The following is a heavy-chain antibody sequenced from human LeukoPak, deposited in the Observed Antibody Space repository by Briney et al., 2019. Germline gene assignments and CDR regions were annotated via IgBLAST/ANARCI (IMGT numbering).Heavy chain of an antibody. CDR1: GFTFSDYY. J-gene: IGHJ4*02. Sequence: GGSLRLSCAVSGFTFSDYYMSWIRQAPGKGLEWVAFIRYDGSNKYYADSVKGRFTISRDNSKNTLYLQMNSLRAEDTAVYYCAKTYGSGSYYLDYWGQGTLVTVSS. V-gene: IGHV3-30*02. CDR2: IRYDGSNK. D-gene: IGHD3-10*01. CDR3: AKTYGSGSYYLDY.